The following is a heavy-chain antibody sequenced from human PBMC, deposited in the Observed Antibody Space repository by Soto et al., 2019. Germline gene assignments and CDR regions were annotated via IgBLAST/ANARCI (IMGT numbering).Heavy chain of an antibody. D-gene: IGHD2-15*01. J-gene: IGHJ4*02. Sequence: QVQLVQSGAEVKKPGASVKVSCKVSGYTLTELSMHWVRQAPGKGLEWMGGFDPEDGGTIYAQKFQRSVTMTEDTSIGTAYMELSSMRSEDTAVYYCATDGHGGVVAAIGYWGQGTLVTVSS. CDR2: FDPEDGGT. V-gene: IGHV1-24*01. CDR1: GYTLTELS. CDR3: ATDGHGGVVAAIGY.